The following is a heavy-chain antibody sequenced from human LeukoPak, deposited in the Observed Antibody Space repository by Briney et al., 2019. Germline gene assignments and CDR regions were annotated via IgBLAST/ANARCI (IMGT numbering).Heavy chain of an antibody. CDR2: INPSGGST. J-gene: IGHJ4*02. CDR1: GYTFTSYY. Sequence: ASVKVSCKASGYTFTSYYMHWVRQAPGQGLEWMGIINPSGGSTSYAQKFQGRVTMTRDTSTSTVYMELSSLRSEDTAVYYCARIRGSPGIAVAFDYWGQGTLATVSS. D-gene: IGHD6-19*01. V-gene: IGHV1-46*01. CDR3: ARIRGSPGIAVAFDY.